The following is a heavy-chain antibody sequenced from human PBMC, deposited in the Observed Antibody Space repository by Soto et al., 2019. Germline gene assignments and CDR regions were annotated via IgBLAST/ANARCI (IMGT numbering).Heavy chain of an antibody. Sequence: QVQLQESGPGLVKPSQTLSLTCTVSGGSISSGDYYWSWIRQPPGKGLEWIGYIYYSGSTYYNPXLKSRVTISVDXSXNXFSLNRSSVTAADTAMYYCARAGVATIYPGNNWFDPWGQGTLVTVSS. CDR1: GGSISSGDYY. V-gene: IGHV4-30-4*01. J-gene: IGHJ5*02. D-gene: IGHD5-12*01. CDR2: IYYSGST. CDR3: ARAGVATIYPGNNWFDP.